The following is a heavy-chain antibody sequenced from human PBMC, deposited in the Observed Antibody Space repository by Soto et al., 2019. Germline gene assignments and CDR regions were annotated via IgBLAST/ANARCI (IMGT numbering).Heavy chain of an antibody. J-gene: IGHJ4*02. CDR3: AARGGGASFDF. V-gene: IGHV3-23*01. D-gene: IGHD1-26*01. CDR1: GFSLSDYA. Sequence: EVQLLESGGGLVQPGGSLRLSCVGSGFSLSDYAMSWIRQAPGKGLEWVSTNSGSGANSYYGDSVKGRFTISRDNSKNTLYLQMKSLRVDDTAVYYCAARGGGASFDFWGQGTLVTVSS. CDR2: NSGSGANS.